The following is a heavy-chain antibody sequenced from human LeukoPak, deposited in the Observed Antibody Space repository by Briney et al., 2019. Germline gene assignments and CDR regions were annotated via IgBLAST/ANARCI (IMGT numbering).Heavy chain of an antibody. V-gene: IGHV4-34*01. J-gene: IGHJ3*02. Sequence: SETLSLTCAVYGGSFSGYYWSWIRQPPGKGLEWIGEINHSGSTNYNPSLKSRVTISVDTSKNQFSLKLSSVTAADTAVYYCATVYCSGGSCSDHDAFDIWGQGTMVTVSS. D-gene: IGHD2-15*01. CDR2: INHSGST. CDR1: GGSFSGYY. CDR3: ATVYCSGGSCSDHDAFDI.